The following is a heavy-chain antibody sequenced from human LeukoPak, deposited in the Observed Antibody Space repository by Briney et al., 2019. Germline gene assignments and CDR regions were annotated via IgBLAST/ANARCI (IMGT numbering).Heavy chain of an antibody. CDR3: ARNAELLYSSSWANWFDP. Sequence: PSETLSLTCTVSGGSISSSSYYWGWIRQPPGKGLEWIGSMYYSGSTYYNPSLKSRVTISVDTSKNQFSLKLSSVTAADTAVYYCARNAELLYSSSWANWFDPWGQGTLVTVSS. V-gene: IGHV4-39*07. CDR1: GGSISSSSYY. J-gene: IGHJ5*02. D-gene: IGHD6-13*01. CDR2: MYYSGST.